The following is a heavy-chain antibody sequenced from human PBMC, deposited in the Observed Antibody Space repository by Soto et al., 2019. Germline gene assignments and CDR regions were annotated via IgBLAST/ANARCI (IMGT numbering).Heavy chain of an antibody. J-gene: IGHJ6*02. CDR3: VQWQLGSPYGMDV. D-gene: IGHD6-6*01. CDR2: IYPGDSDT. Sequence: HGESLKISCKGSGYSFTSYWIGWVRQMPGKGLEWMGIIYPGDSDTRYSPSFQGQVTISADKSISTAYLQWSSLKASDTAMYYCVQWQLGSPYGMDVWGQGTTVTVSS. V-gene: IGHV5-51*01. CDR1: GYSFTSYW.